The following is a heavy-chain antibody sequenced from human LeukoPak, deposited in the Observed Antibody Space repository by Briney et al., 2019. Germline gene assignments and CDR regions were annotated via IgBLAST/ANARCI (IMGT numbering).Heavy chain of an antibody. CDR1: GFTFSSYG. CDR3: AKVGIVVVPAAMGGAFDI. J-gene: IGHJ3*02. V-gene: IGHV3-30*02. D-gene: IGHD2-2*01. Sequence: GGSLRLSCAASGFTFSSYGMHWVRQAPGKGLEWVAFIRYDGSNKYYADSVKGRFTISRDNSKNALYLQMNSLRAEDTAVYYCAKVGIVVVPAAMGGAFDIWGQGTMVTVSS. CDR2: IRYDGSNK.